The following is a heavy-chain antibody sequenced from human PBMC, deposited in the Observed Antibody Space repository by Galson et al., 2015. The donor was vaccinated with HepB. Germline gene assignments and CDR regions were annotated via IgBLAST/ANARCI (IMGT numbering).Heavy chain of an antibody. D-gene: IGHD2-8*01. V-gene: IGHV3-7*01. J-gene: IGHJ4*02. CDR3: ARVNGAWNY. CDR1: GFTFSSYW. CDR2: IKEDGSEK. Sequence: SLRLSCAASGFTFSSYWMSWIRQAPGKGLEWVANIKEDGSEKKYVDIVKGRFTISRDNAKNSLYLQMNSLRAEDTAVYYCARVNGAWNYWGQGTLVTVSS.